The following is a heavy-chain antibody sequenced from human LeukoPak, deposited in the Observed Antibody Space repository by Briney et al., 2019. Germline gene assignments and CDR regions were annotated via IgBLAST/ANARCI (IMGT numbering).Heavy chain of an antibody. CDR2: ISSDGSTT. CDR1: EFXFSSYW. V-gene: IGHV3-74*01. J-gene: IGHJ5*02. D-gene: IGHD1-14*01. Sequence: PGGSLRLSCAASEFXFSSYWIHWVRQAPGKGLVWVSCISSDGSTTTYADSVKGRFTISRDNAKNTLYLQMNSLRAEDTAVYYCACYGIEPPSWGQGTLVTVSS. CDR3: ACYGIEPPS.